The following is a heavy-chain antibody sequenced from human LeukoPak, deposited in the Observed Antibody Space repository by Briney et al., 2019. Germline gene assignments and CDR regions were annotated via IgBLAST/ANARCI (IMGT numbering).Heavy chain of an antibody. CDR2: ISSSSSYT. Sequence: GGSLRLSCAASGFTFSDYYMSWIRQAPGKGLEWVSYISSSSSYTNYADSVKGRFTISRDNAKNSLYLQMNSLRAEDTALYYCARGRIIRGYFDYWGQGTLVTVSS. CDR3: ARGRIIRGYFDY. V-gene: IGHV3-11*05. D-gene: IGHD2/OR15-2a*01. J-gene: IGHJ4*02. CDR1: GFTFSDYY.